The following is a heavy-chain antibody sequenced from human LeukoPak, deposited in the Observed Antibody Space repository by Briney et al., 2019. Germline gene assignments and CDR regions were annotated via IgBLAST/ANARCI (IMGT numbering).Heavy chain of an antibody. V-gene: IGHV3-21*01. D-gene: IGHD3-22*01. J-gene: IGHJ4*02. CDR3: ARDRTYYYDSSGYPRGVYSYYFDY. CDR2: ISSSSSYI. CDR1: GFTFSSYS. Sequence: GGSLRLSCAASGFTFSSYSMNWVRQAPGKGLEWVSSISSSSSYIYYADSVKGRFTISRDNAKNSLYLQMNSLRAEDTAVYYCARDRTYYYDSSGYPRGVYSYYFDYWGQGTLVTVSS.